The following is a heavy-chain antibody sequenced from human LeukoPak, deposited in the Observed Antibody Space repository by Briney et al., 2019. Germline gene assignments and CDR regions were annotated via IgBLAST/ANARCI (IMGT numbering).Heavy chain of an antibody. CDR2: IKQDGSEK. Sequence: PGGSLRLSCAASGFTFSSYWMSWVRQAPGKGLEWVANIKQDGSEKYYVDSVKGRFTISRDNAKNSLYLQMNGLRAEDTAVYYCARRGYSGSAYAFDIWGQGTMVTVSS. D-gene: IGHD5-12*01. J-gene: IGHJ3*02. V-gene: IGHV3-7*01. CDR3: ARRGYSGSAYAFDI. CDR1: GFTFSSYW.